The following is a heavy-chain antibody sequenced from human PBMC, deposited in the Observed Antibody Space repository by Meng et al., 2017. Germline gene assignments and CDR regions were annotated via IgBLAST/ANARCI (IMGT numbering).Heavy chain of an antibody. Sequence: LPLQESGPGVVKPSETLSLTCTVSGGSISSSSYYWGWIRQPPGKGLEWIGSIYYSGSTYYNPSLKSRVTISVDTSKNQFSLKLSSVTAADTAVYYCARGHNDYGDYPNWFDPWGQGTLVTVSS. CDR3: ARGHNDYGDYPNWFDP. D-gene: IGHD4-17*01. CDR2: IYYSGST. J-gene: IGHJ5*02. CDR1: GGSISSSSYY. V-gene: IGHV4-39*07.